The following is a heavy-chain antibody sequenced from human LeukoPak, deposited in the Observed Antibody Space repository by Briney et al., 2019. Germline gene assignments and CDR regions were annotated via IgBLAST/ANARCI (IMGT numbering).Heavy chain of an antibody. Sequence: SETLSLTCTVSGGSISSYYWNWIRQPPGKGLEWIGHIYHSGSTNYNPSLKSRVTISVDTSKNEFSLKLSSVTAADTAVYFCARGSYCSGGTCMFDYWGQGTLVTVSS. J-gene: IGHJ4*02. CDR3: ARGSYCSGGTCMFDY. D-gene: IGHD2-15*01. CDR1: GGSISSYY. CDR2: IYHSGST. V-gene: IGHV4-59*01.